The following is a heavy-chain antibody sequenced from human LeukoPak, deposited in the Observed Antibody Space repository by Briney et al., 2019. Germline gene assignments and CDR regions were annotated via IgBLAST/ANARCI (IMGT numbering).Heavy chain of an antibody. J-gene: IGHJ4*02. D-gene: IGHD4-17*01. CDR2: IYYSGST. CDR3: ARTLTVTIFDY. V-gene: IGHV4-61*01. CDR1: GYSISSGYY. Sequence: SKTLSLTCAVSGYSISSGYYWGWIRQPPGKGLEWIGYIYYSGSTNYNPSLKSRVTISVDTSKNQFSLKLSSVTAADTAVYYCARTLTVTIFDYWGQGTLVTVSS.